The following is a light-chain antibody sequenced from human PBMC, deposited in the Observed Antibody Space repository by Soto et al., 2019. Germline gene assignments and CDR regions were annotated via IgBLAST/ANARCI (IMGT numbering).Light chain of an antibody. CDR1: QSVSSW. V-gene: IGKV1-5*03. CDR3: QSYYIYSPWT. CDR2: KAS. J-gene: IGKJ1*01. Sequence: DIQMTQSPSTLSASVGDRVTITCRASQSVSSWLAWYQQKPGKAPKLLIYKASTLESGVPSGFSGSGSGTEFTLTISSLQPDDFATYYCQSYYIYSPWTFGQGTKVEIE.